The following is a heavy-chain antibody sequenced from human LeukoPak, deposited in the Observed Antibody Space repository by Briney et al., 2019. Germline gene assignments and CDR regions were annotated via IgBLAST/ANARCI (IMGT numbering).Heavy chain of an antibody. D-gene: IGHD6-25*01. CDR1: GGTFSSYA. Sequence: SVKVSCKASGGTFSSYAISWVRQAPGQGLKWWGRIIPILGIANYAQKFQGRVTITADTSTSTVYMELSSLRSEDTAVYYCAKGADIAALYYFDYWGQGTLVTVSS. CDR2: IIPILGIA. V-gene: IGHV1-69*04. CDR3: AKGADIAALYYFDY. J-gene: IGHJ4*02.